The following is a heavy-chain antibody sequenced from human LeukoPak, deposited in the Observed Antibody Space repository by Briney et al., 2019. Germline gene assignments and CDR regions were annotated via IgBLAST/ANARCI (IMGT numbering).Heavy chain of an antibody. Sequence: GGSLRLSCAASGFTFSTYAINWVRQAPGKGLEWVSAISGRGDTRFYADSVKGRFTISRDNSKNTLYLQMNSLRAEDTAVYFCAKTDYSTGPYDFWGQGTRVTVSS. D-gene: IGHD4-11*01. CDR2: ISGRGDTR. V-gene: IGHV3-23*01. CDR1: GFTFSTYA. J-gene: IGHJ4*02. CDR3: AKTDYSTGPYDF.